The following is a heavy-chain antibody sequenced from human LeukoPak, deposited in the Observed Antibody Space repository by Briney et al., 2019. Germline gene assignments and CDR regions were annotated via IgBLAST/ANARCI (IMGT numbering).Heavy chain of an antibody. V-gene: IGHV3-30*18. Sequence: GGSLRLSCAASGFTFSSYGMHWVRQAPGKGLEWVAVISYDGSNKYYADSVKGRFTISRDNSKNTLYLQMNSLRAEDTAVYYCAKPSSTSDWLLWLDYWGQGTLVTVSS. CDR1: GFTFSSYG. D-gene: IGHD3-9*01. CDR3: AKPSSTSDWLLWLDY. CDR2: ISYDGSNK. J-gene: IGHJ4*02.